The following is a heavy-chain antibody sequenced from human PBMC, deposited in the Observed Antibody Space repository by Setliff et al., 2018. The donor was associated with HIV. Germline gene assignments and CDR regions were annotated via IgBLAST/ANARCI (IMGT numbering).Heavy chain of an antibody. V-gene: IGHV4-34*01. D-gene: IGHD2-21*01. CDR1: GGSISGYY. CDR2: INHSGST. Sequence: SETLSLTCAVYGGSISGYYWSWIRQSPGKGLEWIGEINHSGSTNFNPSLKSRVTISTDTSKNQFSLKVRSVTAADTAVYYCARQVTVVGYFETAAGSFNYWGPGTLVTVPQ. CDR3: ARQVTVVGYFETAAGSFNY. J-gene: IGHJ4*02.